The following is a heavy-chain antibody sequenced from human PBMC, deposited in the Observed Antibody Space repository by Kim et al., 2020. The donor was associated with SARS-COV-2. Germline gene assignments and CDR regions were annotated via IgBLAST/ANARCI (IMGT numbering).Heavy chain of an antibody. CDR2: IYYSGST. CDR1: GGSISSSSYY. J-gene: IGHJ6*02. CDR3: ARHYLYDFWRGYFSGPYYYYYGMDV. V-gene: IGHV4-39*01. D-gene: IGHD3-3*01. Sequence: SETLSLTCTVSGGSISSSSYYWGWIRQPPGKGLEWIGSIYYSGSTYYNPSLKSRVTISVDTSKNQFSLKLSSVTAADTAVYYCARHYLYDFWRGYFSGPYYYYYGMDVWGQGTTVTVSS.